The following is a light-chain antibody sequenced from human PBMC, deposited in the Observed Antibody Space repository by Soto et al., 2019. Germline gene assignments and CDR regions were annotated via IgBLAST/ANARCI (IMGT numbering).Light chain of an antibody. V-gene: IGKV1-5*03. CDR1: QTISSW. J-gene: IGKJ1*01. CDR3: QHYNSYSEA. Sequence: DIQMAQSPAALSGSVRDRVTITCRASQTISSWLAWYQQKPGKAPKLLIYKASTLKSGVPSRFSGSGSGTEFTLTISSLQRDDFATYYWQHYNSYSEAFGQGTKVDIK. CDR2: KAS.